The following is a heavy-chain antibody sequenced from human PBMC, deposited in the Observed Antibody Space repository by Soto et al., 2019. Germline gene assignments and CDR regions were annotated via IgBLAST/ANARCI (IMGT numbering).Heavy chain of an antibody. CDR1: GFTLSSYA. D-gene: IGHD3-10*01. V-gene: IGHV3-23*01. Sequence: SLRLSFAASGFTLSSYAMSWVRQAPGKGLEWVSAISGSGGSTYYADSVKGRFTISRDNSKNTLYLQMNSLRAEGRAVYYCEKDTFEYYGSGLQPSYYYGMDVWGQGTAVTVSS. J-gene: IGHJ6*02. CDR3: EKDTFEYYGSGLQPSYYYGMDV. CDR2: ISGSGGST.